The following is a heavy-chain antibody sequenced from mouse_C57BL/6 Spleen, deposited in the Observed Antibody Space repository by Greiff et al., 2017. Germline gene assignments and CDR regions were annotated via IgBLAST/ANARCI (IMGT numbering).Heavy chain of an antibody. D-gene: IGHD2-4*01. V-gene: IGHV1-54*01. CDR2: SKPGSGGT. CDR3: ARRYDYFYYAMDY. Sequence: QVQLQQSGAELVRPGTSVKVSCQASGYAFTNYLIEWVKQRPGQGLEWSGVSKPGSGGTNYNAKFKGKATLTADKSSSTAYRQLSSLTSEDSAVYFCARRYDYFYYAMDYWGQGTSVTVSS. J-gene: IGHJ4*01. CDR1: GYAFTNYL.